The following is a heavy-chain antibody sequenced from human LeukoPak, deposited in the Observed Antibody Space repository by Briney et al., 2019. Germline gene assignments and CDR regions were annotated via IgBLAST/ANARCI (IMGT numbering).Heavy chain of an antibody. J-gene: IGHJ4*02. V-gene: IGHV3-23*01. Sequence: GGSLRLSCAASGFTFSSSAMSWVRQAPGKGLEWVSAISNNGGYTYYADSVKGRFTISRDNSKNTLYLQMNSLRAEDTAVYYCAKGPRIAVAGIFDWGQGTLVTVSS. D-gene: IGHD6-19*01. CDR1: GFTFSSSA. CDR3: AKGPRIAVAGIFD. CDR2: ISNNGGYT.